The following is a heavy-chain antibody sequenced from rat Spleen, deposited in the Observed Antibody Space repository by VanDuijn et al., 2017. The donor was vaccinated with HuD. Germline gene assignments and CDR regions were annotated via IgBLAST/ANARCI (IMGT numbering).Heavy chain of an antibody. CDR3: AKEGDGGYSSYPNWFAY. CDR1: GFTFSNYV. V-gene: IGHV5S13*01. CDR2: ISTGGGKT. Sequence: EVQLVESGGGFVQPGRSLKLSCAVSGFTFSNYVMAWFRQAPTKGLEWVASISTGGGKTYYRDSVKGRFTISRDYAKNTLFLQMDSLRSEDTATYYCAKEGDGGYSSYPNWFAYWGQGTLVTVSS. J-gene: IGHJ3*01. D-gene: IGHD1-8*01.